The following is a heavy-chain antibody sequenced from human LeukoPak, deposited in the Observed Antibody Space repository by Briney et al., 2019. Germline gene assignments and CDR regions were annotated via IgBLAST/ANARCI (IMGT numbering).Heavy chain of an antibody. Sequence: ASVKVSCKASGYTFTSYGISWVRQAPGQGLEWMGRISAYNGNTNYAQKLQGRVTMTTDTSTSTAYMELRSLRSDDTAVYYCAGSFGSGWSPYYFDYWGQGTLVTVSS. CDR3: AGSFGSGWSPYYFDY. CDR1: GYTFTSYG. D-gene: IGHD6-19*01. V-gene: IGHV1-18*01. CDR2: ISAYNGNT. J-gene: IGHJ4*02.